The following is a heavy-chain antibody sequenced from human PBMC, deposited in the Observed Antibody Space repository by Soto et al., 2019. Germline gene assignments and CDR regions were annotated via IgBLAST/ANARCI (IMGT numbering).Heavy chain of an antibody. CDR1: GDSTNSSHW. D-gene: IGHD5-12*01. CDR2: ISHSGST. J-gene: IGHJ4*02. CDR3: AKDRGCSGYDLDY. V-gene: IGHV4-4*02. Sequence: PSETLSLTCAVSGDSTNSSHWWNWVRQPPGKGLEWIGQISHSGSTNYNPSLTSRVTISVDKSKNHFSLKLTSVTAADTAVYYCAKDRGCSGYDLDYWGQGTLVTVSS.